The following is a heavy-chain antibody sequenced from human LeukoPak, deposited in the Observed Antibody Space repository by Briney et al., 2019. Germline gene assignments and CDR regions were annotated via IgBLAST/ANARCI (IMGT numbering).Heavy chain of an antibody. CDR1: GGSLSSDY. V-gene: IGHV4-59*01. J-gene: IGHJ3*02. CDR3: ARGNWNDGAFDI. Sequence: SETLSLTCTVSGGSLSSDYWTWIRQPPGKRLQWIVYIYYSGSTNYNPSLKSRVTISVYTSKNQFSLKLSSVTAADTAVYYCARGNWNDGAFDIWGQGTMVTVSS. D-gene: IGHD1-1*01. CDR2: IYYSGST.